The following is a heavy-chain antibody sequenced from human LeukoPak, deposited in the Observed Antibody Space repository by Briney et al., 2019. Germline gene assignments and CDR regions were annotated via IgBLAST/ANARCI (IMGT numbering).Heavy chain of an antibody. CDR3: AKQSRSYGYDY. Sequence: RGESLKISCKGSGYSFTSYWIGWVRQMPGKGLEWMGIIYPGDSDTRYSPSFQRQVTISADKSISTAYLQWSSLKASDTAIYYCAKQSRSYGYDYWGQGTLVTVSS. D-gene: IGHD5-18*01. V-gene: IGHV5-51*01. CDR2: IYPGDSDT. J-gene: IGHJ4*02. CDR1: GYSFTSYW.